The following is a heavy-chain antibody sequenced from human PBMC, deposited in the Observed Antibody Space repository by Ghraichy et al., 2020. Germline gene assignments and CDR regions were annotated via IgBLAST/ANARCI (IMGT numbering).Heavy chain of an antibody. J-gene: IGHJ2*01. D-gene: IGHD6-13*01. V-gene: IGHV3-74*01. CDR3: ARGGIRSLDL. Sequence: GGSLRLSCAASGYTFSNNWMHWVRQAPGKGLVWVSRINNAGSTTTYADSVKGRFTISRDNAKNTLYLQMNSLRVGDTAVYYCARGGIRSLDLWGRGTLVTVSS. CDR1: GYTFSNNW. CDR2: INNAGSTT.